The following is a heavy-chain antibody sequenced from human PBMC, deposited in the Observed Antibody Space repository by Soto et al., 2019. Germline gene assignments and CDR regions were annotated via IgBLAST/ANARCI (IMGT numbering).Heavy chain of an antibody. J-gene: IGHJ6*02. D-gene: IGHD3-9*01. CDR2: IYYSGST. CDR1: GGSISSGDYY. Sequence: SETLSLTCTVSGGSISSGDYYWSWIRQPPGKGLEWIGYIYYSGSTYYNPSLKSRVTISVDTSKNQFSLKLSSVTAADTAVYYCARDHFITYYDILTGFQNPYYYYGMDVWGQGTTVTVSS. V-gene: IGHV4-30-4*01. CDR3: ARDHFITYYDILTGFQNPYYYYGMDV.